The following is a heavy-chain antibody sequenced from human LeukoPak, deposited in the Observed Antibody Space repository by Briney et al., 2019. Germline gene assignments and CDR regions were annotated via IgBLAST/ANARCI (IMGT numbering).Heavy chain of an antibody. V-gene: IGHV4-38-2*02. CDR3: ARDPVLRYFDWLQGHFDY. CDR2: IYHNENT. J-gene: IGHJ4*02. Sequence: SETLSLTCAVSSYSISSGYYWGWIRQPPGKGLEWIGSIYHNENTYYNPSLKSRVTISVDTSKNQFSLKLSSVTAADTAVYYCARDPVLRYFDWLQGHFDYWGQGILVTVSS. D-gene: IGHD3-9*01. CDR1: SYSISSGYY.